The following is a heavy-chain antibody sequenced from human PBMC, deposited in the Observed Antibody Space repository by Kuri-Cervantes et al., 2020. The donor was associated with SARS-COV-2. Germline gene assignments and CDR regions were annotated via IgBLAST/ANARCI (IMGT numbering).Heavy chain of an antibody. CDR3: ARDPHITLIRGAYFDL. CDR2: IYTEGSTA. V-gene: IGHV3-74*01. Sequence: GESLKISCAASGFSFSSYWMHWVRQAPGKGLVWVSRIYTEGSTASYADSVKGRFTISRDNAKNTLFLQMNSLRAEDTAVYYCARDPHITLIRGAYFDLWGRGTLVTVSS. J-gene: IGHJ2*01. CDR1: GFSFSSYW. D-gene: IGHD3-10*01.